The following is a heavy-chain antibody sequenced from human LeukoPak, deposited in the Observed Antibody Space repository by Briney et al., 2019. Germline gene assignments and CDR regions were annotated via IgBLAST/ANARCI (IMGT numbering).Heavy chain of an antibody. CDR2: INHSGST. CDR1: GGSLSGYY. J-gene: IGHJ1*01. V-gene: IGHV4-34*01. Sequence: PSETLSLTCAVYGGSLSGYYWSWIRQPPGKGLEWIGEINHSGSTNYNPSLKSRVTISVDTSKNQFSLKLSSVTAADTAVYYCARMRKYCSSTSCSEYFQHWGQGTLVTVSS. CDR3: ARMRKYCSSTSCSEYFQH. D-gene: IGHD2-2*01.